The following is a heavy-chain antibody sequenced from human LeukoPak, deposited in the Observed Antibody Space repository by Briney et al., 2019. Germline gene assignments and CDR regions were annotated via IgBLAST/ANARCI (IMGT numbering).Heavy chain of an antibody. CDR1: GGSFSGYY. J-gene: IGHJ2*01. CDR2: INHSGST. D-gene: IGHD3-10*01. V-gene: IGHV4-34*01. CDR3: ARRVWFGESSHWSFDL. Sequence: PSETLSLTCAVYGGSFSGYYWSWIRQPPGKGLEWIGEINHSGSTSYNPSLKSRVTISINTSKNQFSLKLSSVTAADTAAFYCARRVWFGESSHWSFDLWGRGTLVTVSS.